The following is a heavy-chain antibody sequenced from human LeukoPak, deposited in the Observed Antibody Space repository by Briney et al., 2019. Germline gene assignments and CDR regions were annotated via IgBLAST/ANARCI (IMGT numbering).Heavy chain of an antibody. CDR1: GFTFSSYT. CDR3: VRGTYHAYYMDV. CDR2: ISSSSSSI. D-gene: IGHD3-16*01. Sequence: GGSPRLSCAASGFTFSSYTMNWVRQAPGKGLEWVSSISSSSSSIYYADSVKGRFTISRDNARNTVFLQTSSLTAEDTAVYYCVRGTYHAYYMDVWGKGTTVTVSS. J-gene: IGHJ6*03. V-gene: IGHV3-21*01.